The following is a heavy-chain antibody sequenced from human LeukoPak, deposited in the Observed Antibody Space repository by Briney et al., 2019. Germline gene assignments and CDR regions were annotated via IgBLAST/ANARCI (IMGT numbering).Heavy chain of an antibody. J-gene: IGHJ5*02. CDR3: ATDGAGFDS. CDR2: INIGGTNT. Sequence: GGSLRLSCAASGFTFNDYYMSWIRQAPGKGLEWLSYINIGGTNTHYADSVKGRFTISRDNAKKSLYLEMNNLRAEDTAVYYCATDGAGFDSWGQGVLVTVSS. CDR1: GFTFNDYY. V-gene: IGHV3-11*01.